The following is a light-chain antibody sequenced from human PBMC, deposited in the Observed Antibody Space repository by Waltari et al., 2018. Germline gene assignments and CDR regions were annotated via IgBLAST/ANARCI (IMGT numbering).Light chain of an antibody. CDR2: HAS. CDR1: QSISKY. J-gene: IGKJ1*01. Sequence: EIMLTQSPGTLSLSPGERATLSCKASQSISKYLAWYQQKPGQAPRLLIYHASSRATGIPDRFSGSGSETDFSLTISRLEPEDFAVYYCQHYVRLPATFGQGTNEEIK. CDR3: QHYVRLPAT. V-gene: IGKV3-20*01.